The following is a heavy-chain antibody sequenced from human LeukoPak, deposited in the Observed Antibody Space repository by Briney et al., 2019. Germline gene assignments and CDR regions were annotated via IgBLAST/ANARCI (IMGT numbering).Heavy chain of an antibody. CDR1: GFTFSSYG. Sequence: GGSLRLSCAASGFTFSSYGMHWVRQAPAKGLEWVAIISYDGSNKYYADSVKGRFTISRDNSKNTLYLQMNSLRAEDTAVYYCAKDSGWNSFDYWGQGTLVTVSS. V-gene: IGHV3-30*18. D-gene: IGHD1-7*01. J-gene: IGHJ4*02. CDR3: AKDSGWNSFDY. CDR2: ISYDGSNK.